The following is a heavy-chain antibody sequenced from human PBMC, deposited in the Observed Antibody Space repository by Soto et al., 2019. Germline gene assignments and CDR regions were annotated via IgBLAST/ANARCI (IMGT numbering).Heavy chain of an antibody. CDR1: GFTFSSYW. Sequence: GSLRLSCAASGFTFSSYWMSWVRQAPGKGLEWVANIKQDGSEKYYVDSVKGRFTISRDNAKNSLYLQMNSLRAEDTAVYYCAREPSDCSGGSCYRGRGWGQGTMVTVSS. J-gene: IGHJ3*01. CDR3: AREPSDCSGGSCYRGRG. V-gene: IGHV3-7*01. CDR2: IKQDGSEK. D-gene: IGHD2-15*01.